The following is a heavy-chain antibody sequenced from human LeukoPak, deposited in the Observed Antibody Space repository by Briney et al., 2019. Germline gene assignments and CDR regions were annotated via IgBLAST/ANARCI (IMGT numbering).Heavy chain of an antibody. D-gene: IGHD5-18*01. Sequence: GGSLRLSCAASGFTFSSYAMHWVRQAPGTGLGWVAVISYDGSNKYYADSVNGRFTISRDNSKNKLYLQMNSLRAEDTAVYYCARDDSYGSLNYYYGMDGWGQGTTVTVS. J-gene: IGHJ6*02. CDR2: ISYDGSNK. CDR3: ARDDSYGSLNYYYGMDG. CDR1: GFTFSSYA. V-gene: IGHV3-30*04.